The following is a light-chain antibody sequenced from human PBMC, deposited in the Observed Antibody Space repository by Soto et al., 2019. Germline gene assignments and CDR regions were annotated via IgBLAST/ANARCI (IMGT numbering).Light chain of an antibody. V-gene: IGLV2-23*01. J-gene: IGLJ2*01. CDR1: SSDVGTYKL. CDR3: CSYAGGTSVV. Sequence: QSVLTQPASVSGSLGQSITISCTGTSSDVGTYKLVSWYQQHPGKAPQLVIFEDVERPSGVSNRFSGSKSGNTASLTISGLQTEDEADYYCCSYAGGTSVVFGGGTKVTV. CDR2: EDV.